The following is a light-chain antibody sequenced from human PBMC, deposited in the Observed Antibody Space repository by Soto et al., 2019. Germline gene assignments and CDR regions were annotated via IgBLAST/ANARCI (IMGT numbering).Light chain of an antibody. J-gene: IGKJ1*01. Sequence: EIVLTQAPGTLSMSPGERATLSCRASQSISRNYLAWYQQKSGQAPRLLIYCASSRATGIPDRLSGSGSGTDFTLTISSLEAEHFAVYYFQQYGSSPRTFGQGTKV. V-gene: IGKV3-20*01. CDR1: QSISRNY. CDR3: QQYGSSPRT. CDR2: CAS.